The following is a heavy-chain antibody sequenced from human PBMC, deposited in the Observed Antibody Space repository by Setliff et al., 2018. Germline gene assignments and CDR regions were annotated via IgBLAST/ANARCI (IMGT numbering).Heavy chain of an antibody. CDR2: TQFDGNDR. CDR3: AKEKRHRSTWPHGGAFDI. Sequence: GESLKISCAASGFSFSNYAMHWVRQAPGRGLEWVAFTQFDGNDRYFADSVKGRFTISRDNSKYTLYLQMNSLRVEDSGRYYCAKEKRHRSTWPHGGAFDIWGQGTMVTVSS. J-gene: IGHJ3*02. V-gene: IGHV3-30*02. CDR1: GFSFSNYA. D-gene: IGHD1-1*01.